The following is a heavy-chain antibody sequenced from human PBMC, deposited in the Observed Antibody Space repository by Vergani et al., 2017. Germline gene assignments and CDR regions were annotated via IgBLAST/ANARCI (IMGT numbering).Heavy chain of an antibody. V-gene: IGHV1-18*04. CDR1: GYTFTSYY. J-gene: IGHJ5*02. CDR2: ISAYNGNT. D-gene: IGHD6-13*01. Sequence: QVQLVQSGAEVKKPGASVKVSCKASGYTFTSYYMHWVRQAPGQGLEWMGWISAYNGNTNYAQKLQGRVTMTTDTSTRTAYMELRSLRSDDTAVYYCARDLTRGWGSSTPRNWFDPWGQGTLVTVSS. CDR3: ARDLTRGWGSSTPRNWFDP.